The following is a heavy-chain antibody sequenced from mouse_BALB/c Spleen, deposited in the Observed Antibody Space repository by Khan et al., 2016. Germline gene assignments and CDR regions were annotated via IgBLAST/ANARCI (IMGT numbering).Heavy chain of an antibody. CDR1: GFTFTDYY. D-gene: IGHD2-4*01. CDR2: IRNKANGYTT. CDR3: ARESHYDYDGFAY. J-gene: IGHJ3*01. Sequence: EVALVESGGGLVQPGGSLRLSCATSGFTFTDYYMNWVRQPPGKALEWLGFIRNKANGYTTEYSASVKGRFTISRDNSQSILYLQMNTLRAEDSATDYCARESHYDYDGFAYWGQGTLVTVSA. V-gene: IGHV7-3*02.